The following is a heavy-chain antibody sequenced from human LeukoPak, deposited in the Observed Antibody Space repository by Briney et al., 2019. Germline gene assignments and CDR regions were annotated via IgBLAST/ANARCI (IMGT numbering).Heavy chain of an antibody. CDR2: ISYDGSNK. J-gene: IGHJ4*02. CDR3: ASAVTYDSSGSHFDF. CDR1: GFTFSSYA. Sequence: GGSLRLSCAASGFTFSSYAMHWVRQAPGKGLEWVAVISYDGSNKYYADSVKGRFTISRDNSKNTLYLQMDSLRLEDTAVYYCASAVTYDSSGSHFDFWGQGTLVTVSS. D-gene: IGHD3-22*01. V-gene: IGHV3-30*01.